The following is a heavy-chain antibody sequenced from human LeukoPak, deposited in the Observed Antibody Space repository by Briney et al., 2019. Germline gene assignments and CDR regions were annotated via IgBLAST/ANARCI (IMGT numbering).Heavy chain of an antibody. Sequence: GGSLRLSCAASGFTFSSYWMSWVRQAPGKGLEWVANIKQDGSEKYYVDSVKGRFTISRDNAKNSLYLQMNSLRAEDTAVYYCARAAYCGGDCYSWYFDYWGQGTLVTVSS. J-gene: IGHJ4*02. CDR3: ARAAYCGGDCYSWYFDY. CDR1: GFTFSSYW. CDR2: IKQDGSEK. V-gene: IGHV3-7*01. D-gene: IGHD2-21*02.